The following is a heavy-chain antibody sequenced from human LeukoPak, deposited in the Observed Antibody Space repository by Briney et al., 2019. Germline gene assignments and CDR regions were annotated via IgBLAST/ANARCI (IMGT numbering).Heavy chain of an antibody. CDR2: INPSGGGT. CDR1: GYTFTNYY. J-gene: IGHJ6*03. Sequence: ASVKVSCKASGYTFTNYYMHWVRQAPGQGLEWMGIINPSGGGTSYAQKFQGRLTMTRDTSTTTVYMELSSLRSEDTAVYYCARDGSYKWELLGNYYYYMDVWGKGTTVTISS. D-gene: IGHD1-26*01. V-gene: IGHV1-46*01. CDR3: ARDGSYKWELLGNYYYYMDV.